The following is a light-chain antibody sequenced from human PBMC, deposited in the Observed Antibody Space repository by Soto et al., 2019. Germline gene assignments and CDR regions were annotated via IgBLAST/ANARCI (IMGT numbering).Light chain of an antibody. CDR2: SAS. J-gene: IGKJ5*01. Sequence: DIQMTQSPSSLSASVGDRVTITCRASQDLSAYLAWYEQKPGKVPKLLIYSASTLQSGGPSRFSGSGSGTDFTLTISSLQPEDVATYYCQKFNTAPLTFGQGTRLEIK. V-gene: IGKV1-27*01. CDR1: QDLSAY. CDR3: QKFNTAPLT.